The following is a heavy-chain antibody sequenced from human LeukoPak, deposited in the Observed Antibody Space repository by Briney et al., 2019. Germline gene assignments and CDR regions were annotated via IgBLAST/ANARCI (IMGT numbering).Heavy chain of an antibody. J-gene: IGHJ5*02. CDR3: ARDDCSSISCYHNWFDP. D-gene: IGHD2-2*01. CDR2: IKQDGSEK. CDR1: GFTFSSYW. Sequence: GGSLRLSSAASGFTFSSYWMSWVRQAPGNGLEWVANIKQDGSEKYYVDSVKGRFTISRDNAKNSLYLQMNSLRAEDTAVYYCARDDCSSISCYHNWFDPWGQGTLVTVSS. V-gene: IGHV3-7*01.